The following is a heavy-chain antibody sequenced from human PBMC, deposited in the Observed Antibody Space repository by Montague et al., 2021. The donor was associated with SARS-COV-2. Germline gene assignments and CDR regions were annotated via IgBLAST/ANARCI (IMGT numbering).Heavy chain of an antibody. CDR3: ARVIVVGYYGMDV. D-gene: IGHD3-22*01. CDR2: ISYDGSNK. Sequence: SLRLSCAASGFTFSRYAMHLFRQAPGKGLEWVAVISYDGSNKYYSDSVKGRFTISRDNSKNTLYLQMNSLRAEDTAVYYCARVIVVGYYGMDVWGQGTTVTVSS. CDR1: GFTFSRYA. J-gene: IGHJ6*02. V-gene: IGHV3-30-3*01.